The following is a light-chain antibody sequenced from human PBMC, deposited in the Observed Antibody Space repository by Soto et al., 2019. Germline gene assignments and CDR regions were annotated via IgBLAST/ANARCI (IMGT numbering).Light chain of an antibody. V-gene: IGKV1-6*01. CDR3: LQDYSYPRT. CDR1: QAIRTE. Sequence: AIQMTQSPSSLSASVGDRVIITCRASQAIRTELGWYQQRPGKAPKLLIYGTSNLQSGVPSRFSGSGSGTDFTLPINGLQPEDFATYYCLQDYSYPRTFGQWTKVDVK. J-gene: IGKJ1*01. CDR2: GTS.